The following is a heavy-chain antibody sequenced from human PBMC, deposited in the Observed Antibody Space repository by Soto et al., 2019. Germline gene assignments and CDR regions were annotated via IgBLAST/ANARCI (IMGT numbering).Heavy chain of an antibody. D-gene: IGHD6-19*01. CDR3: AKDAVAGTEYYHPYYFDY. Sequence: PGGSLRLSCAASGFTFSSYAMSWVRQAPWKGLEWVSAISGSGGSTYYADSVKGRFTISRDNSKNTLYLQMNSLRAEDTAVYYCAKDAVAGTEYYHPYYFDYWGQGTLVTVSS. J-gene: IGHJ4*02. V-gene: IGHV3-23*01. CDR1: GFTFSSYA. CDR2: ISGSGGST.